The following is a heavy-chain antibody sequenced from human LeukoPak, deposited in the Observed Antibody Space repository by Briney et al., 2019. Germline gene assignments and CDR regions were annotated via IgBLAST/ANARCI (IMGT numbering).Heavy chain of an antibody. J-gene: IGHJ6*03. V-gene: IGHV3-48*04. D-gene: IGHD3-10*02. CDR2: ISSSGSTI. CDR3: AELRITMIGGV. CDR1: GFTFSSYS. Sequence: PGGSLRLSCAASGFTFSSYSMNWVRQAPGKGLEWVSSISSSGSTIYYADSVKGRFTISRDNAKNSLYLQMNSLRAEDTAVYYCAELRITMIGGVWGKGTTVTISS.